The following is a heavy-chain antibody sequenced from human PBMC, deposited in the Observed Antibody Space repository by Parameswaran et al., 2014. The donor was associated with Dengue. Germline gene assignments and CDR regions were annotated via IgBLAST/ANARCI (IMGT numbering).Heavy chain of an antibody. D-gene: IGHD6-19*01. V-gene: IGHV4-34*01. J-gene: IGHJ3*02. CDR3: ARGVAVRDAFDI. CDR2: INHSGST. Sequence: PGKGLEWIGEINHSGSTNYNPSLKSRVTISVDTSKNQFSLKLSSVTAADTAVYYCARGVAVRDAFDIWGQGTMVTVSS.